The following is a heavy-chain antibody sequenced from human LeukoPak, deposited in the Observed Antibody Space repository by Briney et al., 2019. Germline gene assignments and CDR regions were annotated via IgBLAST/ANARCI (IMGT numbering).Heavy chain of an antibody. CDR1: GFTFTTYG. V-gene: IGHV3-33*01. CDR3: ARDLSQQMIQGYDY. Sequence: GGSLRLSCAASGFTFTTYGMHWVRQAPGKGLEWVAVIWNDGSYKHYADSVKGRFTISRDDSKNTIYLQMNSLRAEDTAVYYCARDLSQQMIQGYDYWGQGTLVTVSS. CDR2: IWNDGSYK. J-gene: IGHJ4*02. D-gene: IGHD6-13*01.